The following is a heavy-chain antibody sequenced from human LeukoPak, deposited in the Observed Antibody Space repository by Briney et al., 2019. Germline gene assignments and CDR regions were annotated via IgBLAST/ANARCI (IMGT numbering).Heavy chain of an antibody. CDR2: INWNGGST. D-gene: IGHD3-9*01. CDR3: ARGHSEAYYDILTALIFFDY. V-gene: IGHV3-20*04. Sequence: SGGSLRLSCAASGFTFDDYGMSWVRQAPGKGLEWVSGINWNGGSTGYADSVKGRFTISRDNAKNSLYLQMNSLRAEDTALYYCARGHSEAYYDILTALIFFDYWGQGTLVTVSS. CDR1: GFTFDDYG. J-gene: IGHJ4*02.